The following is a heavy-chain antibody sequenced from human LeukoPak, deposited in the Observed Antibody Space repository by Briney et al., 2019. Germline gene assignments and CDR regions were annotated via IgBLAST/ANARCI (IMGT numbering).Heavy chain of an antibody. D-gene: IGHD6-6*01. V-gene: IGHV4-39*01. CDR2: IYYSGST. CDR3: ARQRTSRSRGD. J-gene: IGHJ4*02. CDR1: GGSISSSSYY. Sequence: PSETLSLPCTVSGGSISSSSYYWGWIRQPPGKGLGWIGSIYYSGSTYYNPSLKSRVTISVDTSKNQFSLKLSSVTAADTAVYYCARQRTSRSRGDWGQGTLVTVSS.